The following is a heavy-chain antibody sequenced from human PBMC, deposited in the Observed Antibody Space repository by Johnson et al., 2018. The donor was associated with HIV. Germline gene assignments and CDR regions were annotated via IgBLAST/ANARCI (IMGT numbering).Heavy chain of an antibody. V-gene: IGHV3-20*04. D-gene: IGHD3-10*01. CDR3: AREGFGDGAFDI. CDR1: GFTFVDYA. J-gene: IGHJ3*02. CDR2: INGNVVSQ. Sequence: MQLVESGEGLFRPGGPLIFSGEPPGFTFVDYATSWVSQVPGKGLEWFSVINGNVVSQGSAASWTGRFTISGDNAKNSLYLQMNSLRAEDTALYYCAREGFGDGAFDIWGQGTMVTVSS.